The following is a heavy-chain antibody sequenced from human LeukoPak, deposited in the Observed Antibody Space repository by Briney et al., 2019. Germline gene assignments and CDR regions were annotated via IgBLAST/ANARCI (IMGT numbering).Heavy chain of an antibody. CDR2: INAGNGNT. CDR1: GYTFTSYT. V-gene: IGHV1-3*01. CDR3: ARPVMYSSGPFDY. J-gene: IGHJ4*02. D-gene: IGHD6-19*01. Sequence: GASVKVSCKTSGYTFTSYTIHWVRQAPGQRLEWMGWINAGNGNTNYSQKFQGRVTITRDTSVSTAYMELSSLRSEDTAVYYCARPVMYSSGPFDYWGQGTLVTVSS.